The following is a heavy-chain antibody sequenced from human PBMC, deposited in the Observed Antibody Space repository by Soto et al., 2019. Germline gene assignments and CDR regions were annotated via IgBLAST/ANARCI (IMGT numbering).Heavy chain of an antibody. V-gene: IGHV4-31*03. CDR2: IYYSGST. CDR1: GGSISSGGYY. CDR3: ARVGSSWLRYPLDY. J-gene: IGHJ4*02. Sequence: SETLSLTCTVSGGSISSGGYYWSWIRQHPGKGLEWIGYIYYSGSTYYNPSLKSRVTISVDTSKNQFSLKLSSVTAADTAVYYCARVGSSWLRYPLDYWGQGTLVTVSS. D-gene: IGHD5-12*01.